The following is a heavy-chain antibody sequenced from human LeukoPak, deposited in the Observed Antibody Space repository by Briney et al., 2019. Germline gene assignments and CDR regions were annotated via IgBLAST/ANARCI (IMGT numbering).Heavy chain of an antibody. Sequence: PSETLSLTCGVSGYSITSGYYWAWIRQPPGKGLEWIGNIYYSGSTYYNPSLKSRVTISVDTSKNQFSLKLSSVTAADTAVYYCARLWYFDWLSYFDYWGQGTLVTVSS. V-gene: IGHV4-38-2*01. CDR1: GYSITSGYY. CDR3: ARLWYFDWLSYFDY. CDR2: IYYSGST. J-gene: IGHJ4*02. D-gene: IGHD3-9*01.